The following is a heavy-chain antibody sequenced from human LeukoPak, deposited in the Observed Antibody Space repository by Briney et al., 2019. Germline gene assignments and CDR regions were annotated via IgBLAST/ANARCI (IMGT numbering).Heavy chain of an antibody. CDR2: INKDGSVT. D-gene: IGHD6-13*01. CDR1: GFTFSSSW. V-gene: IGHV3-74*01. Sequence: PGGSLRLSCAASGFTFSSSWIHWVRQAPGKGLVWVSRINKDGSVTDYAESVKGRFSISRDNAKNTLYLQMNSLRAEDTAVYYCARDRFGYSSSWYEDDYWGQGTLVTVSS. J-gene: IGHJ4*02. CDR3: ARDRFGYSSSWYEDDY.